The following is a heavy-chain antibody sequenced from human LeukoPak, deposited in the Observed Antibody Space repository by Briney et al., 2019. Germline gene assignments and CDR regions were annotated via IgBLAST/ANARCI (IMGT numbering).Heavy chain of an antibody. CDR1: GFTFSDYW. J-gene: IGHJ6*02. CDR2: INPAGRDT. Sequence: GGSLRLSCEGSGFTFSDYWMGWVRQAPGKGLEWVANINPAGRDTYYVDSVKGRFTISRDNAKNSLYLQMNSLRAEDTAVYYCAREDIVATGGYYYYYGMDVWGQGTTVTVSS. V-gene: IGHV3-7*01. D-gene: IGHD5-12*01. CDR3: AREDIVATGGYYYYYGMDV.